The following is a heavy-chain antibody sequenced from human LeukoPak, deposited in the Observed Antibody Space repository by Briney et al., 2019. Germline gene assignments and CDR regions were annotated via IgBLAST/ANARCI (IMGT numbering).Heavy chain of an antibody. J-gene: IGHJ6*03. CDR2: IYTGGGT. CDR1: GFTVSNNY. CDR3: ARVPYGNYHYYYMDV. V-gene: IGHV3-53*01. Sequence: RGSLRLTCTASGFTVSNNYMNWVRQAPGKGLEWVSIIYTGGGTYYADSVKGRFTISRDNSKNTIYLQMNSLRAEDTAAYFCARVPYGNYHYYYMDVWGKGTTVTVSS. D-gene: IGHD3-10*01.